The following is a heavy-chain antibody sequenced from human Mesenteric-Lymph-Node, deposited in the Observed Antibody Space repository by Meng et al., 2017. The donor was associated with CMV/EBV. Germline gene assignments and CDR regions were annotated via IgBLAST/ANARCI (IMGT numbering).Heavy chain of an antibody. CDR1: EFTFSSYA. Sequence: GGSLRLSCEASEFTFSSYAMTWVRQAPGKGLEWVSAIASGGDTFYTDSVKGRFTISRDNPKSMLFLQMNSLKAEDTAVYYCAKGGAVLLEAFDIWGQGTMVTVSS. CDR2: IASGGDT. D-gene: IGHD1-1*01. V-gene: IGHV3-23*01. J-gene: IGHJ3*02. CDR3: AKGGAVLLEAFDI.